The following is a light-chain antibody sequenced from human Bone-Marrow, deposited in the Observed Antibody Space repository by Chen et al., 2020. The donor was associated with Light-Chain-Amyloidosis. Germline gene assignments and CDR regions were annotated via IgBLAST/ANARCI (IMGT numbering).Light chain of an antibody. CDR1: DLPTKY. CDR3: QSADSSGTYEVI. Sequence: DALTQPPSVSVSPGQTDRITCSGDDLPTKYAYWYQQKPGQAPVLVIHRDTERPSGISERFSGSSSGTTDTLTISGVQAEDEADYHCQSADSSGTYEVIFGGGTKLTVL. V-gene: IGLV3-25*03. CDR2: RDT. J-gene: IGLJ2*01.